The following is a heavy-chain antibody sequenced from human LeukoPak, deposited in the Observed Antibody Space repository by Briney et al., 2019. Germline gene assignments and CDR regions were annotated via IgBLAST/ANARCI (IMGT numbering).Heavy chain of an antibody. V-gene: IGHV4-31*03. CDR1: GGSISSGGYY. CDR3: ARAVKQVVVRFDY. CDR2: IYVTGTT. J-gene: IGHJ4*02. Sequence: SETLSLTCTVSGGSISSGGYYWSWIRQPPGKGLEWIAYIYVTGTTYYNPSLQSRVTMSLDTSKNQFSLQLKSVTAADTAVYYCARAVKQVVVRFDYWGQGTLVTVSS. D-gene: IGHD3-22*01.